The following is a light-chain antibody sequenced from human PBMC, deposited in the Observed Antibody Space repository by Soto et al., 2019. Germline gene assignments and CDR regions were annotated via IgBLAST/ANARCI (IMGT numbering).Light chain of an antibody. Sequence: QMTQSPSSLSASVGEKIIITCRASRDVGSDVSWYQQKPGQAPKLLIYAASNLYTGVPSRFSGSRSGTEFTLIISGLQPDDSATYYCQQYTNTNNPWMFGQGTKVDIK. CDR2: AAS. CDR1: RDVGSD. CDR3: QQYTNTNNPWM. J-gene: IGKJ1*01. V-gene: IGKV1-17*01.